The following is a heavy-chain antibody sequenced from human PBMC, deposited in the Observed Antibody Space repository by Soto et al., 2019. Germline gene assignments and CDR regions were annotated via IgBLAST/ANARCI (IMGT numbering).Heavy chain of an antibody. CDR3: ARDPHEFWTSYWFDP. D-gene: IGHD3-3*01. J-gene: IGHJ5*02. CDR1: GYTFTTYA. Sequence: ASLEVSCNASGYTFTTYAINWVRQAPVQGLELMGWISAYDGKTTYAEKFQGRVTMTTDTSTSTAYMELRSLRSDDTAIYYCARDPHEFWTSYWFDPWGQGTPVTVSS. V-gene: IGHV1-18*01. CDR2: ISAYDGKT.